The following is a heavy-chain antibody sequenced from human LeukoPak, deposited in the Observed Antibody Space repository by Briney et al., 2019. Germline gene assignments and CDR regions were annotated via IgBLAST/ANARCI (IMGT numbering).Heavy chain of an antibody. Sequence: GESLRLSCAASGFTFSGYSINWVRQAPGKGLEWVSSISSSSTYIYYGDSVKGRFTISRDNAKNSLYLQMHSLRAEDTAVYYCARDSDYGGSFDIWGQGTMVTVSS. V-gene: IGHV3-21*04. CDR1: GFTFSGYS. J-gene: IGHJ3*02. D-gene: IGHD4-23*01. CDR2: ISSSSTYI. CDR3: ARDSDYGGSFDI.